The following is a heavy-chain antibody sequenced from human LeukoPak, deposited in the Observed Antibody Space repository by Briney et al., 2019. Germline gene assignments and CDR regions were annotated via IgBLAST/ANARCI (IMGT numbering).Heavy chain of an antibody. V-gene: IGHV4-4*07. Sequence: SETLSLTCTVSGYSMKYDYWSWVRQPAGKGLEWIARIYTGGTTNYNPSLKNRATISVDKSNNQFSLKLTSVTAADTAIYYCTRDNSGSYPPIFDSWGQGTLVTVSS. CDR1: GYSMKYDY. J-gene: IGHJ4*02. D-gene: IGHD1-26*01. CDR2: IYTGGTT. CDR3: TRDNSGSYPPIFDS.